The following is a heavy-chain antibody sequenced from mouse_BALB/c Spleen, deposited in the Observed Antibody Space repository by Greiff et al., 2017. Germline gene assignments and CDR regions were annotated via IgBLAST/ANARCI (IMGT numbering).Heavy chain of an antibody. V-gene: IGHV1-15*01. Sequence: VQLVESGAELVRPGASVTLSCKASGYTFTDYEMHWVKQTPVHGLEWIGAIDPETGGTAYNQKFKGKATLTADKSSSTAYMELRSLTSEDSAVYYCTRWGTVDYWGQGTTLTVSS. CDR2: IDPETGGT. CDR1: GYTFTDYE. CDR3: TRWGTVDY. D-gene: IGHD3-3*01. J-gene: IGHJ2*01.